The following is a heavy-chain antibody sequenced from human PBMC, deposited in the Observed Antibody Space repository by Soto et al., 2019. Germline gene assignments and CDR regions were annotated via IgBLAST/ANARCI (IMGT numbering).Heavy chain of an antibody. CDR3: ARDDWNDVRANWFDP. CDR1: GDSVSLNMAA. V-gene: IGHV6-1*01. J-gene: IGHJ5*02. Sequence: PSQTVSRTCAISGDSVSLNMAAWNWIRQSPSRGLEWLGRTYYRSKWYNDYAVSVKSRITINPDTSKNQFSLQLNSVTPEDTAVYYCARDDWNDVRANWFDPWGQGTLVTVSS. CDR2: TYYRSKWYN. D-gene: IGHD1-1*01.